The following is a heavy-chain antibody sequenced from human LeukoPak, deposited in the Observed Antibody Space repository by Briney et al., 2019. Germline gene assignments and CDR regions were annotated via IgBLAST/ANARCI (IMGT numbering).Heavy chain of an antibody. Sequence: EASVKVSCKASGYTFTSYAISWVRQAPGQGLEWMGGIIPIFGTANYAQKFQGRVTITADESTSTAYMELSSLRSEDTAVYYCAISSVQLLRVVHAFDIWGQGTMVTVSS. V-gene: IGHV1-69*13. CDR2: IIPIFGTA. CDR3: AISSVQLLRVVHAFDI. J-gene: IGHJ3*02. CDR1: GYTFTSYA. D-gene: IGHD2-2*01.